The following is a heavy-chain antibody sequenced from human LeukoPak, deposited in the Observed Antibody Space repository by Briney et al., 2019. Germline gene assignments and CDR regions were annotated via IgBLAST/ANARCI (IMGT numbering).Heavy chain of an antibody. CDR3: ARAVRGGADTY. D-gene: IGHD3-10*02. Sequence: GGSLRLSCAASGFSFSAYYMNWVRQAPGKGPEWLANINQAGSVQNYVDSVRGRFTISRDNAKNSLFLQMNSLRAEDTAVHYCARAVRGGADTYWGQGTLVAVSS. CDR1: GFSFSAYY. CDR2: INQAGSVQ. J-gene: IGHJ4*02. V-gene: IGHV3-7*04.